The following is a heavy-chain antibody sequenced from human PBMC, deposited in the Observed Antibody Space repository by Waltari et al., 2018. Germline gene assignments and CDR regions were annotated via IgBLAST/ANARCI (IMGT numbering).Heavy chain of an antibody. CDR1: GFTFSSYA. J-gene: IGHJ4*02. V-gene: IGHV3-30-3*01. CDR3: ARGVSSWYRGFDY. CDR2: ISYDGSNK. D-gene: IGHD6-13*01. Sequence: QVQLVESGGGVVQPGRSLRLSCAASGFTFSSYAMHWVRQAPGKGLEWVAVISYDGSNKYYADSVKGRFTISRDNSKNSLYLQMNSLRAEDTAVYYCARGVSSWYRGFDYWGQGTLVTVSS.